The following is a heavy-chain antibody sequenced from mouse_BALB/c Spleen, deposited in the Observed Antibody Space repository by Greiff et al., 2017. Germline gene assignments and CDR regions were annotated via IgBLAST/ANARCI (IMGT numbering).Heavy chain of an antibody. CDR1: GYAFTNYL. V-gene: IGHV1-54*03. CDR2: INPGSGGT. Sequence: QVQLQQSGAELVRPGTSVKVSCKASGYAFTNYLIEWVKQRPGQGLEWIGVINPGSGGTNYNEKFKGKATLTADKSSSTAYMQLSSLTSDDSAVYFCAAGTGFAYWGKGTLVTVSA. CDR3: AAGTGFAY. D-gene: IGHD4-1*01. J-gene: IGHJ3*01.